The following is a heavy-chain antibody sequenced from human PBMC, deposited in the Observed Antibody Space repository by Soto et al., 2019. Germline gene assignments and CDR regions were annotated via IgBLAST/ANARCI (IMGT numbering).Heavy chain of an antibody. D-gene: IGHD5-12*01. V-gene: IGHV3-9*01. CDR1: GFTFDAYA. CDR3: AKDISEMATEYYFDY. Sequence: EVQLVESGGGLVQPGRSLRLSCATSGFTFDAYAMHWVRQAPGKGLEWVSGISWNSGNIDYADYVKGRFTISRDNAKNSLYLQMNSLRAEDTALYYCAKDISEMATEYYFDYWGQGTLVTVSS. J-gene: IGHJ4*02. CDR2: ISWNSGNI.